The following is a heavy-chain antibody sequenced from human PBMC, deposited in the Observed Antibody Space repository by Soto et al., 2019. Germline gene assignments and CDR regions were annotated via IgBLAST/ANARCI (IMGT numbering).Heavy chain of an antibody. V-gene: IGHV3-48*02. CDR2: ISSSSSTI. CDR3: AREAGGESDY. D-gene: IGHD6-13*01. J-gene: IGHJ4*02. Sequence: GGSLRLSCAASGFTFSSYSMNWVRQAPGKGLEWVAYISSSSSTIYYADSVKGRFTISRDNAKNSLYLQMNSLRDEDTAMYYRAREAGGESDYWDQGTRVPVSS. CDR1: GFTFSSYS.